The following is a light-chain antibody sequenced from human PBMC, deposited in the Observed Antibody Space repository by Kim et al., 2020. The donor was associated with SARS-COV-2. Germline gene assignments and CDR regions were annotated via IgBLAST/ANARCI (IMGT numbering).Light chain of an antibody. Sequence: EIVMTQSPATLSVSPGERATLSCRASQTINRNLAWYQQKPGQAPRLLIYGASTRATAVPARFSGSGSGTEFTLTISSLQSADFAVYYCQQWNNWPRTFGQGTKVEIK. CDR1: QTINRN. CDR2: GAS. V-gene: IGKV3-15*01. J-gene: IGKJ1*01. CDR3: QQWNNWPRT.